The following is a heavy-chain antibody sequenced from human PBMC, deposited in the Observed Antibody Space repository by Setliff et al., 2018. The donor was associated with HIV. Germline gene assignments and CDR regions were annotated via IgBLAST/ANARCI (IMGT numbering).Heavy chain of an antibody. CDR1: GYIFTSHY. D-gene: IGHD3-3*01. J-gene: IGHJ6*03. Sequence: GASVKVSCKASGYIFTSHYIHWVRQAPGQGLEWMGMINPSGGSTTYAHKFQGRVTMTRDTSTRTVYMELSRLRAEDTAVYFCARSLWREVGCYMDVWGKGTTVTV. CDR2: INPSGGST. CDR3: ARSLWREVGCYMDV. V-gene: IGHV1-46*01.